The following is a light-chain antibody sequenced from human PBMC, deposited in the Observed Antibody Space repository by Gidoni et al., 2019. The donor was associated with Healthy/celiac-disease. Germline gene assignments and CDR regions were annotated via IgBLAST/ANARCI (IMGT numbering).Light chain of an antibody. Sequence: DIQMNQSPSSLSASVVDRVTIPCRASQSINSYLKWYQQKPGEAPKLLIYAASSLQSGVPSRFSGSGSGRDVTLTISSLQPEDFATFYCQQNYSTPRTFGQGTKVEIK. CDR2: AAS. CDR1: QSINSY. V-gene: IGKV1-39*01. J-gene: IGKJ1*01. CDR3: QQNYSTPRT.